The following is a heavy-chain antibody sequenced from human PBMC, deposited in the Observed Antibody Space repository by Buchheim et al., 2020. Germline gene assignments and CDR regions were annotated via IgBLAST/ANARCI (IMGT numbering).Heavy chain of an antibody. V-gene: IGHV4-34*01. D-gene: IGHD3-9*01. Sequence: QVQLQQWGAGLLKPSETLSLTCAVYGGSFSGYYWSWIRQPPGKGLEWIGEINHSGSTNYNPSLKSRVTISVDTSKNQFSLKLSSVTAADTAVYYCARQGVLRYFDWFPPGEYYYYGMDVWGQGTT. J-gene: IGHJ6*02. CDR3: ARQGVLRYFDWFPPGEYYYYGMDV. CDR2: INHSGST. CDR1: GGSFSGYY.